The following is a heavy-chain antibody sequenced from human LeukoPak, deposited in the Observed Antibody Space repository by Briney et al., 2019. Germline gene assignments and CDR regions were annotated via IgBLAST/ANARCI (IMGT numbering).Heavy chain of an antibody. J-gene: IGHJ4*02. CDR3: ARGGPNGDIVVVPAAMSGDY. CDR1: GGSFSGYY. V-gene: IGHV4-34*01. D-gene: IGHD2-2*01. Sequence: SETLSLTCAVYGGSFSGYYWSWIRQPPGKGLERIGEINHSGGTNYNPSLKSRVTISVDTSKNQFSLKLSSVTAADTAVYYCARGGPNGDIVVVPAAMSGDYWGQGTLVTVSS. CDR2: INHSGGT.